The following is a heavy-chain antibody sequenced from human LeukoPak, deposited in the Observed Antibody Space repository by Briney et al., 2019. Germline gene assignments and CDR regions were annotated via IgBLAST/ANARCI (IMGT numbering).Heavy chain of an antibody. CDR3: ARGHLYYVWGSYRFHPFDY. D-gene: IGHD3-16*02. CDR2: ISSSSSTI. Sequence: PGGSLRLSCAASGFTFSSYSMNWVRQAPGKGLEWVSYISSSSSTIYYADSVKGRFTISRDNAKNSLYLQMNSLRAEDTAVYYCARGHLYYVWGSYRFHPFDYWGQGTLVTVSS. V-gene: IGHV3-48*01. J-gene: IGHJ4*02. CDR1: GFTFSSYS.